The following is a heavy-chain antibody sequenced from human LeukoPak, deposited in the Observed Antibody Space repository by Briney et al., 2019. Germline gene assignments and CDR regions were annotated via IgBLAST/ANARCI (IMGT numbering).Heavy chain of an antibody. J-gene: IGHJ1*01. D-gene: IGHD3-22*01. V-gene: IGHV3-74*01. CDR3: ARAPSEIGGYYPEYFRH. Sequence: GGSLRLSCAASGFTSSSYWMHWVRQAPGKGLVWVSRIKSDGSTNYADSVKGRFTISRDNAKNTLSLQMNSLRAEDTGVYYCARAPSEIGGYYPEYFRHWGQGTQVTVSS. CDR1: GFTSSSYW. CDR2: IKSDGST.